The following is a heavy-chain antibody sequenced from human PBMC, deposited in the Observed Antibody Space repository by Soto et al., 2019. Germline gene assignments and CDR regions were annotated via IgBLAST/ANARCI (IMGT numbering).Heavy chain of an antibody. J-gene: IGHJ4*02. CDR1: GFTFSDYG. D-gene: IGHD3-10*01. CDR2: ISYDGTNK. V-gene: IGHV3-30*03. Sequence: PGGSLRLSCAVSGFTFSDYGMHWVRQAPDKGLEWVAAISYDGTNKYYTDSVKGRFTISRDNSENTLYLQMNSLRAEDTAVYYCARAPRGNYGYPSYFDYWGQGTLVTVSS. CDR3: ARAPRGNYGYPSYFDY.